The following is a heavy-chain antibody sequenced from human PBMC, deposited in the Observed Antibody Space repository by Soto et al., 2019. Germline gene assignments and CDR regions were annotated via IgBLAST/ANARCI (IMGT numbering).Heavy chain of an antibody. CDR3: ARGRDYLGGDFDY. CDR1: GFTFSSYA. Sequence: QVQLVESGGGVVQPGRSLRLSCAASGFTFSSYAMHWVRQVPGKGLEWVAVISYDGNNKYYADSVKGRFTISRDSSKNTLYLQMNSLRAEDTAVYYCARGRDYLGGDFDYWGQGTLVTVSS. CDR2: ISYDGNNK. V-gene: IGHV3-30-3*01. J-gene: IGHJ4*02. D-gene: IGHD3-16*01.